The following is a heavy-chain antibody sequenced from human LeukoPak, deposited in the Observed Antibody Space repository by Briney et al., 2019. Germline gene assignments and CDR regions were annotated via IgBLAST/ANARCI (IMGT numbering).Heavy chain of an antibody. CDR1: GFTVSTNY. CDR3: ARDSGRFDVFDI. CDR2: IYSDGRT. J-gene: IGHJ3*02. D-gene: IGHD3-10*01. Sequence: VGSLRLSCAASGFTVSTNYMSWVRQAPGKGLEWVSVIYSDGRTYYADSVKGRFTISRDNSKNTLYLQMNSLRAEDTAVYYCARDSGRFDVFDIWGQGTRVTVSS. V-gene: IGHV3-53*01.